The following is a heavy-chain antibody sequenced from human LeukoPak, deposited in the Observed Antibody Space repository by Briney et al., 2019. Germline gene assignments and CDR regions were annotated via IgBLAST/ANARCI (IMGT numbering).Heavy chain of an antibody. CDR1: GYTFTGYY. CDR2: INPNSGGT. CDR3: ARTVGATSVDE. J-gene: IGHJ4*02. V-gene: IGHV1-2*02. D-gene: IGHD1-26*01. Sequence: GASVKVSSKASGYTFTGYYMRWVRQAPGQGLEWMGWINPNSGGTNYAQKFQGRVTMTRDTSISTAYMELSRLRSDDTAVYYCARTVGATSVDEWGRGGQLGVSS.